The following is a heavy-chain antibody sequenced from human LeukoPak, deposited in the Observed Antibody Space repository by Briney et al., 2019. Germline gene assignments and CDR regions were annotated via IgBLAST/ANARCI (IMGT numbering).Heavy chain of an antibody. J-gene: IGHJ4*02. CDR1: GGTFSSYA. CDR2: INPSGGST. CDR3: ARDYYGGHNLYYFDY. Sequence: ASVKVSCKASGGTFSSYAISWVRQAPGQGLEWMGIINPSGGSTSYAQKFQGRVTMTRDTSTSTVYMELYSLRSEDTAVYYCARDYYGGHNLYYFDYWGQGTLVTVSS. D-gene: IGHD3-10*01. V-gene: IGHV1-46*01.